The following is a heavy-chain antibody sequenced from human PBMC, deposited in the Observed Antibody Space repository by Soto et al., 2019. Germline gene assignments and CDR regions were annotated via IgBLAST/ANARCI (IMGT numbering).Heavy chain of an antibody. CDR3: AKAQYYDFWSGVIGYFDY. D-gene: IGHD3-3*01. Sequence: GGSLRLSCAASGFTFSSYAMSWVRQAPGKGLEWVSAISGSGGSTYYADSVKGRFTISRDNSKNTLYLQMNSLRAEDTAVYYCAKAQYYDFWSGVIGYFDYWGQGTLVTVSS. J-gene: IGHJ4*02. CDR1: GFTFSSYA. V-gene: IGHV3-23*01. CDR2: ISGSGGST.